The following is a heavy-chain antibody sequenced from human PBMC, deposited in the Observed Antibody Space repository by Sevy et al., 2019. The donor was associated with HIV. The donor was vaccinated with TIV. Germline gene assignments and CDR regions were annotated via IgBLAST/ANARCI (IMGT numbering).Heavy chain of an antibody. Sequence: GGFLRLSCAASGFTFSNAWMSWVRQAPGKGLEWVGRIKSKTDGGTTDYAAPVKGRFTISRDDSKNTLYLQMNSLKTEDTAVYYCTTEPKYSNYAAYYYGMDVWGQGTTVTVSS. CDR3: TTEPKYSNYAAYYYGMDV. D-gene: IGHD4-4*01. V-gene: IGHV3-15*01. CDR1: GFTFSNAW. CDR2: IKSKTDGGTT. J-gene: IGHJ6*02.